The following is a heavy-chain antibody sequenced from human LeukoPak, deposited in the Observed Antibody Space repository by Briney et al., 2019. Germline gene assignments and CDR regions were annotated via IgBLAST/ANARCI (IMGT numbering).Heavy chain of an antibody. CDR3: ARDSYGALDY. CDR1: GYTFTVYF. J-gene: IGHJ4*02. V-gene: IGHV1-2*02. CDR2: ISPNSGGT. D-gene: IGHD1-26*01. Sequence: ASVTVSCKASGYTFTVYFIHWVRQAPGQGLEWMGWISPNSGGTNYAQKFQGRVTMTRDTSISTAYMELSRLRSDDTAVYYRARDSYGALDYWGQGTLVTVSS.